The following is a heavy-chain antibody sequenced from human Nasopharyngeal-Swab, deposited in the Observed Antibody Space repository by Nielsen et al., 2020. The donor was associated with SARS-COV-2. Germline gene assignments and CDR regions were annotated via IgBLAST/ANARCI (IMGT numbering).Heavy chain of an antibody. Sequence: SETLSLTCAVYGGSFSGYYWGWIRQPPGKGLEWIGSIYYSGSTYYNPSLKSRVTISVDTSKNQFSLKLSSVTAADTAVYYCARCIVVVPAAIRGTDYYYMDVWGKGTTVTVSS. CDR1: GGSFSGYY. J-gene: IGHJ6*03. V-gene: IGHV4-39*01. CDR3: ARCIVVVPAAIRGTDYYYMDV. D-gene: IGHD2-2*01. CDR2: IYYSGST.